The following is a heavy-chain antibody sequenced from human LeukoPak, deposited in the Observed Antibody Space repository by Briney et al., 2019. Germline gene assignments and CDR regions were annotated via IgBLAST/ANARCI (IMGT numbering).Heavy chain of an antibody. Sequence: PGGSLRLSCAASGFTFSSYGINWVRQAPGKGLEWVSSISNSGSYLSYAESVKGRFSISRDNAKNSLYLQMNNLRAGDTAVYYCARRAPQYYFDYWGQGVLVTVSS. V-gene: IGHV3-21*01. CDR2: ISNSGSYL. CDR1: GFTFSSYG. CDR3: ARRAPQYYFDY. J-gene: IGHJ4*02.